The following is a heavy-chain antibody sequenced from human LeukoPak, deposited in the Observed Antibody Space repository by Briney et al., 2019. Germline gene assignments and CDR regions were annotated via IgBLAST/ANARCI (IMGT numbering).Heavy chain of an antibody. D-gene: IGHD2-8*02. Sequence: GGSLRLSCAVSGFSFSSSWMHWVRQGPGTGLEGVSRINDAGTSTTYADSVKGRFTISRDNAKSTLYLQMNSLRADDTAVYYCATTGTGGYYDFGGDRNLDTVSS. J-gene: IGHJ5*01. V-gene: IGHV3-74*01. CDR3: ATTGTGGYYDF. CDR2: INDAGTST. CDR1: GFSFSSSW.